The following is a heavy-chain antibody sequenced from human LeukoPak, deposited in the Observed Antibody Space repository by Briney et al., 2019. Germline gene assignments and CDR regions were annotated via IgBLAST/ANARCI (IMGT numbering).Heavy chain of an antibody. V-gene: IGHV4-61*02. CDR1: GGSISSGSYY. Sequence: PSQTLSLTCTVSGGSISSGSYYWSWIRQPAGKGLEWIGRIYTSGGTNYNPSLKSRVTISVDTSKNQFSLKLSSVTAADTAVYYCAGLSVTTYYFDYWGQGTLVTVSS. D-gene: IGHD4-17*01. CDR2: IYTSGGT. J-gene: IGHJ4*02. CDR3: AGLSVTTYYFDY.